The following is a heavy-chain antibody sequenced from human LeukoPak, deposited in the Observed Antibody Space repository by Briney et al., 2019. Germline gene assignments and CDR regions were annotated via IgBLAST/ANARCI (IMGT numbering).Heavy chain of an antibody. CDR2: FDPEDGET. Sequence: ASVKVSCKVSGYTLTELSMHWVRQAPGKGLEWMGGFDPEDGETVYALKFQGRVTMTEDTSTDTAYMELSSLRSEDTAVYYCATINMVRGGGYFDPWGQGTLVTVSS. J-gene: IGHJ5*02. CDR3: ATINMVRGGGYFDP. V-gene: IGHV1-24*01. CDR1: GYTLTELS. D-gene: IGHD3-10*01.